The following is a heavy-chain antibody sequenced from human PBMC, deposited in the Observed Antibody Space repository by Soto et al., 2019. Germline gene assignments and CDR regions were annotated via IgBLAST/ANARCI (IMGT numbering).Heavy chain of an antibody. V-gene: IGHV5-51*01. D-gene: IGHD6-19*01. J-gene: IGHJ5*02. CDR1: GYSFINHW. CDR2: ICPGDSDT. CDR3: ATIAVAGIS. Sequence: PGESLKISCKGSGYSFINHWIGWVRQMPGKGLEWMGIICPGDSDTRYSPSFQGQVTISADKSINTAYLQCSSLKASDTAMYYCATIAVAGISWGQGTLVTVSS.